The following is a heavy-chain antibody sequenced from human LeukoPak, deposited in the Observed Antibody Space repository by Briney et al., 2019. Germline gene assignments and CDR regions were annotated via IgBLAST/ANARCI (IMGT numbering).Heavy chain of an antibody. Sequence: PSQTLSLTCAVSGGSISSGGYSWSWIRQPPGKGLEWLGYIYQSGSTYYNPSLKSRVPISVDRSKNQFSLKLSSVTAADTAVYYCARVKYTSGWHFDYWGQGTLVTVSS. V-gene: IGHV4-30-2*01. J-gene: IGHJ4*02. D-gene: IGHD6-19*01. CDR3: ARVKYTSGWHFDY. CDR1: GGSISSGGYS. CDR2: IYQSGST.